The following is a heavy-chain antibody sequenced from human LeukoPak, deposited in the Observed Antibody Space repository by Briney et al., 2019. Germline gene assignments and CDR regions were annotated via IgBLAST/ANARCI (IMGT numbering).Heavy chain of an antibody. CDR3: ARGQIAAEWFDP. Sequence: PSETLSLTCTVSGGSISSYYWSWIRQPPGKGLECIGYIYYSGSTNYNPSLKSRVTISVDKSKNQFSLNLSSVTAADTAVYYCARGQIAAEWFDPWGQGTLVTVSS. J-gene: IGHJ5*02. CDR1: GGSISSYY. CDR2: IYYSGST. D-gene: IGHD6-13*01. V-gene: IGHV4-59*01.